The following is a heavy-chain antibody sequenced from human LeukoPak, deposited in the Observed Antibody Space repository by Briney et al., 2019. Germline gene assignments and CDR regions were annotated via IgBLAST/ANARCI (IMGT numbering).Heavy chain of an antibody. D-gene: IGHD2/OR15-2a*01. Sequence: SGGSLRLSCAASGFTFSSYGMHWVRQAPGKGLEWVAVIWYDGSNKYYADSVKGRFTISRDNSKNTLYLQMNSLRAEDTAVYYCARDQASTLSGMDVWGQGTTVTVSS. CDR1: GFTFSSYG. V-gene: IGHV3-33*01. J-gene: IGHJ6*02. CDR2: IWYDGSNK. CDR3: ARDQASTLSGMDV.